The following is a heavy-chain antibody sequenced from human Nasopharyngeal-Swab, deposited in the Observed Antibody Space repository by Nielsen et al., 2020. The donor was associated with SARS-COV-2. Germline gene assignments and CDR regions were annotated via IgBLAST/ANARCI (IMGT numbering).Heavy chain of an antibody. J-gene: IGHJ4*02. D-gene: IGHD3-3*01. V-gene: IGHV3-23*03. Sequence: GGSLRLSCAASGFTFSSYAMSWVRQAPGKGLEWVSVIYSGGSSTYHADSVKGRFTISRDNSKNTLYLQMNSLRAEDTAVYYCAKWSHYDFWSGYSNWGQGTLVTVSS. CDR3: AKWSHYDFWSGYSN. CDR1: GFTFSSYA. CDR2: IYSGGSST.